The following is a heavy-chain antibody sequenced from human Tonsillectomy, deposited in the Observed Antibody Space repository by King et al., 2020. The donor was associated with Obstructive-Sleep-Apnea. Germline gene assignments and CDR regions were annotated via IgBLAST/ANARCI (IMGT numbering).Heavy chain of an antibody. CDR1: GFTFSSYA. CDR3: ARGLVGGFDY. J-gene: IGHJ4*02. CDR2: ISYDGSNK. Sequence: VQRVESGGGVVQPGMSLRLSCAASGFTFSSYAMHWVRQAPCKGLEWVAGISYDGSNKYYADSVKGRFTISRDNSKNTLYLQMNSLRAEDTAVYYCARGLVGGFDYWGQGTLVTVSS. D-gene: IGHD1-26*01. V-gene: IGHV3-30*04.